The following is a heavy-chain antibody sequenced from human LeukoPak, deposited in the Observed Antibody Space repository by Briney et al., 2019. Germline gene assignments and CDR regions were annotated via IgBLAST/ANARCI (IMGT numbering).Heavy chain of an antibody. CDR1: GGSISSSSYY. V-gene: IGHV4-39*07. Sequence: SETLSLTCTVSGGSISSSSYYWGWIRQPPGKGLEWIGSIYYSGSTYYNPSLKSRVTISVDTSKNQFSLKLSSVTAADTAVYYCAREPSYCSSTSCLNWFDPWGQGTLVTVSS. J-gene: IGHJ5*02. CDR3: AREPSYCSSTSCLNWFDP. CDR2: IYYSGST. D-gene: IGHD2-2*01.